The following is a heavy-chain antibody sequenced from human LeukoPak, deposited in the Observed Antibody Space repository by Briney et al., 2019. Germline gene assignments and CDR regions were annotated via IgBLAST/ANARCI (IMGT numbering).Heavy chain of an antibody. CDR1: GGSISSSSYY. V-gene: IGHV4-39*01. Sequence: SETLSLTCTVSGGSISSSSYYWGWIRQPPGKGLEGIGSIYYSGSTYYNPSLKSRVTIAVDTSKNQFSLKLSSVTAADTAVYYCASRPFGSGSYSLYYYYYYMDVWGKGTTVTVSS. CDR2: IYYSGST. CDR3: ASRPFGSGSYSLYYYYYYMDV. J-gene: IGHJ6*03. D-gene: IGHD3-10*01.